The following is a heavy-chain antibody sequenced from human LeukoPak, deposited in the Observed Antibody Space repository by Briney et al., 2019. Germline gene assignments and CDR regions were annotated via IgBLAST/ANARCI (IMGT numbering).Heavy chain of an antibody. J-gene: IGHJ4*02. Sequence: GGSLRLSCAASGFTVSSNYMSWVRQAPGKGLEWVSVIYSGGSTYYADSVKGRFTISRDNSKNTLYLQMNILRADDTALYYCARDAGYSSNWSGFGYWGQGTLVTVSS. D-gene: IGHD6-13*01. CDR2: IYSGGST. V-gene: IGHV3-53*01. CDR3: ARDAGYSSNWSGFGY. CDR1: GFTVSSNY.